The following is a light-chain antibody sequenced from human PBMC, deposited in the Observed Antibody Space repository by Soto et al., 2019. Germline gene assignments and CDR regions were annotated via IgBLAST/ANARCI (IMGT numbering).Light chain of an antibody. CDR1: QSISVH. Sequence: DIQMTQSPSSLSASVGDTVTITCRASQSISVHLNWYQQKPGKVPKLLIYAASNLQSGVPSSFSGSGSETDFALTISSLQPEDFATYYCQQSYITPYTFGQGTTVQIK. V-gene: IGKV1-39*01. J-gene: IGKJ2*01. CDR3: QQSYITPYT. CDR2: AAS.